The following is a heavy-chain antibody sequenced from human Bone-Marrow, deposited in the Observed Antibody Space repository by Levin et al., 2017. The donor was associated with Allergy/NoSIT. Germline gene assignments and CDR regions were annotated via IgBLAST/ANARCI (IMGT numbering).Heavy chain of an antibody. CDR1: GFTFSSYW. CDR3: ARFISSSWYNAGSYYFDY. D-gene: IGHD6-13*01. CDR2: IKQDGSEK. V-gene: IGHV3-7*01. J-gene: IGHJ4*02. Sequence: GESLKISCAASGFTFSSYWMSWVRQAPGKGLEWVANIKQDGSEKYYVDSVKGRFTISRDNAKNSLYLQMNSLRAEDTAVYYCARFISSSWYNAGSYYFDYWGQGTLVTVSS.